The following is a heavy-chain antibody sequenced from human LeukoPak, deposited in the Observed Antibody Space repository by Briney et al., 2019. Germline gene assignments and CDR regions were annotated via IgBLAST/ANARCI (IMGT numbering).Heavy chain of an antibody. J-gene: IGHJ4*02. V-gene: IGHV3-23*01. CDR2: INRGGDGT. D-gene: IGHD6-19*01. CDR3: AKDGGSSGWGPYYFDY. Sequence: GGSLRLSCAASGLTYNPFTMHWVRQAPGKGLEWVSAINRGGDGTYYADFVQGRFTISRDNSKNTLYLQMNSLRAEDTAVYYCAKDGGSSGWGPYYFDYWGQGTLVTVSS. CDR1: GLTYNPFT.